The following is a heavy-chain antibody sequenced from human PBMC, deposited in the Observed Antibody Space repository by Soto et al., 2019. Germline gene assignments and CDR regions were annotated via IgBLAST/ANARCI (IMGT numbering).Heavy chain of an antibody. Sequence: QVQLQESGPGLVKPSGTLSLTCSVSGGSISSSNWWRWVRQPPGKGLDWIGDIYHSGSTNYNPSLKRRVNISVDKSKNKSSLTLSCVTAADTAVYYCAGDGGYDILTGYSNSSSYDGMDVWGQGNTVNVSS. D-gene: IGHD3-9*01. CDR3: AGDGGYDILTGYSNSSSYDGMDV. J-gene: IGHJ6*02. CDR1: GGSISSSNW. CDR2: IYHSGST. V-gene: IGHV4-4*02.